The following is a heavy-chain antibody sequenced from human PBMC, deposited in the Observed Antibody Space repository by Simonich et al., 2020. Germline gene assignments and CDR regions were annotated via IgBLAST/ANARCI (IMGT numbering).Heavy chain of an antibody. V-gene: IGHV3-21*01. CDR1: GFTFSSYR. CDR2: ISSSSSDI. Sequence: EVQLVESGGGLVKPGGSLRLSCAASGFTFSSYRLNWVRQAPGKGLEWCSPISSSSSDIYYADSVKGRFTISRDNAKNSLYLQMNSLRAEDTAVYYCAREIEAGNAFDIWGQGTMVTVSS. J-gene: IGHJ3*02. CDR3: AREIEAGNAFDI.